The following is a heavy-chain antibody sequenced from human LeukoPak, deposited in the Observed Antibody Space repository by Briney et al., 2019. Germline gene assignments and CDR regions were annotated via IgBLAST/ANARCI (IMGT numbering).Heavy chain of an antibody. CDR1: GGSFSGYY. D-gene: IGHD4-17*01. CDR3: AREGYGDYLSYFDY. V-gene: IGHV4-34*01. CDR2: INHSGST. J-gene: IGHJ4*02. Sequence: KPSETLSLTCAVYGGSFSGYYWSWIRQPPGKELEWIGEINHSGSTNYNPSLKSRVTISVDTSKNQFSLKLSSVTAADTAVYYCAREGYGDYLSYFDYWGQGTLVTVSS.